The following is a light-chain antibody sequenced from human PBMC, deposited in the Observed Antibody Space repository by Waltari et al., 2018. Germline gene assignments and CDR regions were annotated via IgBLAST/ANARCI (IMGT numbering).Light chain of an antibody. V-gene: IGKV3-20*01. CDR2: AAS. CDR3: QQYGTSPPWT. Sequence: EKVLTKPPGTLSWSPGERATISCRASQSLANHYLAWYQRKPGHAPRPLINAASNRASGIPARFSGSWSVTDFTLTISRLEPEDFAISYCQQYGTSPPWTFGQGTKV. J-gene: IGKJ1*01. CDR1: QSLANHY.